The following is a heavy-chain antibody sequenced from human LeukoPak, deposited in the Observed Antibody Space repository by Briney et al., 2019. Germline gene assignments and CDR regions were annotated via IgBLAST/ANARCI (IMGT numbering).Heavy chain of an antibody. CDR1: GYTFTSYD. Sequence: ASVKVSCKASGYTFTSYDINWVRQATGQGLEWMGGIIPIFGTANYAQKFQGRVTITADESTSTAYMELSSLRSEDTAVYYCARDLSEWLVRGSSWFDPWGQGTLVTVSS. CDR2: IIPIFGTA. D-gene: IGHD6-19*01. V-gene: IGHV1-69*13. CDR3: ARDLSEWLVRGSSWFDP. J-gene: IGHJ5*02.